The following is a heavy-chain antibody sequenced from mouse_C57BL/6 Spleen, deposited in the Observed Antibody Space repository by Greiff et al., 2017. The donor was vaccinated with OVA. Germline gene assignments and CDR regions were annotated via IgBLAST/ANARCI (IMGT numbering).Heavy chain of an antibody. CDR3: AYGSAWFAY. CDR1: GYSITSGYY. CDR2: ISYDGSN. D-gene: IGHD1-1*01. J-gene: IGHJ3*01. V-gene: IGHV3-6*01. Sequence: EVKLVESGPGLVKPSQSLSLTCSVTGYSITSGYYWNWIRQFPGNKLEWMGYISYDGSNNYNPSLKNRISITRDTSKNQFFLKLNSVTTEDTATYYCAYGSAWFAYWGQGTLVTVSA.